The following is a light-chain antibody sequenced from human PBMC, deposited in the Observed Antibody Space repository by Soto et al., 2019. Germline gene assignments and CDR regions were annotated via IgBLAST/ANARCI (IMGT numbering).Light chain of an antibody. CDR3: QHYNSYSEA. CDR1: QTISSW. J-gene: IGKJ1*01. Sequence: DIQMTQSPSTLSGSVGDRVTITCRAIQTISSWLAWYQQKPGKAPKLLIYKASTLKSGVPSRFSGSGSGTEFTLTISSLQPDDFATYYCQHYNSYSEAFGQGT. V-gene: IGKV1-5*03. CDR2: KAS.